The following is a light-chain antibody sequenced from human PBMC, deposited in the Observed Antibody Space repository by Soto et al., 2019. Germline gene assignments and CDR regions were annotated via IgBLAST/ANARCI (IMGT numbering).Light chain of an antibody. V-gene: IGKV3-15*01. Sequence: EIVMTQSPATLSVSPGERVTLSCRARQSVSSNLAWYQQKPGQAPRLLIYGASTRATGIPARFSGSGSGTEFTLTISSLQSEDFAVYYCQQYNNRPLIFGGGTKVEIK. CDR3: QQYNNRPLI. CDR2: GAS. CDR1: QSVSSN. J-gene: IGKJ4*01.